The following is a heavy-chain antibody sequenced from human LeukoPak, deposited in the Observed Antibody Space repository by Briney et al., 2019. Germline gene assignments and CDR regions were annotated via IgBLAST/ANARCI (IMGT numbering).Heavy chain of an antibody. CDR2: INPNSGGT. CDR1: GYTFTGYY. Sequence: ASVKVSCKASGYTFTGYYMHWVRQAPGQGLEWMGRINPNSGGTNYAQKFQGRVTITRNTSISTAYMELSSLRSEDTAVYYCARVFKSQGIDPWGQGTLVTVSS. D-gene: IGHD3-10*01. V-gene: IGHV1-2*06. CDR3: ARVFKSQGIDP. J-gene: IGHJ5*02.